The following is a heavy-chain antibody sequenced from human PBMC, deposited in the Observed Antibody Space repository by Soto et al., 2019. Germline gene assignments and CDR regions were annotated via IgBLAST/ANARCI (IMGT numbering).Heavy chain of an antibody. Sequence: GGSLRLSCAAFGFTFSSYAMHRVRQAPGKGLEWVAVISYDGSNKYYADSVKGRFTISRDNSKNTLYLQMNSLRAEDTAVYYCARDHHRYSGYDYVDYWGQGTLVTVSS. CDR2: ISYDGSNK. D-gene: IGHD5-12*01. J-gene: IGHJ4*02. V-gene: IGHV3-30-3*01. CDR1: GFTFSSYA. CDR3: ARDHHRYSGYDYVDY.